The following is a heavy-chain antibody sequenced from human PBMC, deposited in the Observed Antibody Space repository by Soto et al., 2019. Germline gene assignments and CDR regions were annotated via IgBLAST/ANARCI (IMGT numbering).Heavy chain of an antibody. V-gene: IGHV1-2*02. CDR2: INPNSGGT. CDR1: GYTFTGYY. D-gene: IGHD2-2*01. Sequence: ASVKVSCKASGYTFTGYYMHWVRQAPGQGLEWMGWINPNSGGTNYAQKFQGRVTMTRDTSISTAYMELSRLRSDDTAVYYCARVGCSSTSCYYYYGMDVWGKGTTVTVSS. CDR3: ARVGCSSTSCYYYYGMDV. J-gene: IGHJ6*04.